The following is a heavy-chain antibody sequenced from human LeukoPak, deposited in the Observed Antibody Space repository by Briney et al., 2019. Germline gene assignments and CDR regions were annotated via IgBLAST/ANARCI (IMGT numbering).Heavy chain of an antibody. CDR2: ISVSSSTI. V-gene: IGHV3-48*04. Sequence: GGSLRLSCVASGFTFSDYAMSWVRQAPGKGLEWVSYISVSSSTIYYADSVKGRFTISRDNAKNSLYLQMNNLRAEDTAVYYCARGQKAARPGYFDYWGQGTLVTVSS. D-gene: IGHD6-6*01. CDR1: GFTFSDYA. CDR3: ARGQKAARPGYFDY. J-gene: IGHJ4*02.